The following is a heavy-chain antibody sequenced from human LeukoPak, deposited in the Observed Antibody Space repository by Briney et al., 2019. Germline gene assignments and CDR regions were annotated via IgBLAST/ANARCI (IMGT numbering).Heavy chain of an antibody. Sequence: GGSLRLSCVASKFTFSSSWMSWVRQAPGKGLEWVANIKRDGSEEYYVDSVKGRFTISRDNAKNSLYLQMNSLRAEDTAVYYCARMTGGLWDYWGQGTLVTVSS. CDR2: IKRDGSEE. V-gene: IGHV3-7*04. D-gene: IGHD2-15*01. J-gene: IGHJ4*02. CDR3: ARMTGGLWDY. CDR1: KFTFSSSW.